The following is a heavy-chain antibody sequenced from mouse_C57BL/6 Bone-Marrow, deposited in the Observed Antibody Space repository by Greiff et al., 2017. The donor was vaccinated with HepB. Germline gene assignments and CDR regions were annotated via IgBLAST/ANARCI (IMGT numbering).Heavy chain of an antibody. D-gene: IGHD2-5*01. J-gene: IGHJ3*01. V-gene: IGHV1-52*01. CDR2: IDPSDSET. CDR3: ARGRAYYSNYVGFAY. CDR1: GYTFTSYW. Sequence: VQLQQPGAELVRPGSSVKLSCKASGYTFTSYWMHWVKQRPIQGLEWIGNIDPSDSETHYNQKFKDKATLTVDKSSSTAYMQLSSLTSEDSAVYYCARGRAYYSNYVGFAYWGQGTLVTVSA.